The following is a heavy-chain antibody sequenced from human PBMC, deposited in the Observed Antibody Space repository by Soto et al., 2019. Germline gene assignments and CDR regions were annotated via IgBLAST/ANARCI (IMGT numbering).Heavy chain of an antibody. V-gene: IGHV1-18*01. Sequence: ASVKVSCKASGYTFTSYGISWVRQAPGQGLEWMGWISAYNGNTNYAQKLQGRVTMTTDTSTSTAYMELRSLRSDDTAVYYCARDRECSGTSCYRFRWFDPWGQGTLVTVSS. CDR1: GYTFTSYG. CDR3: ARDRECSGTSCYRFRWFDP. J-gene: IGHJ5*02. CDR2: ISAYNGNT. D-gene: IGHD2-2*01.